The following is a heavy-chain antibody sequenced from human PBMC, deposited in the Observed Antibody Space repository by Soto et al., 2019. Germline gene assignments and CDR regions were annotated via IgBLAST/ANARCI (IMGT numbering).Heavy chain of an antibody. V-gene: IGHV3-9*01. J-gene: IGHJ6*01. Sequence: EAQLVESGGDLVQPGRSLRLSCAASGFTFDDYAMQWVRQIPGKGLQWVSGLSWNGVTIGYAASVKGRFTISRDNAKRSLYLQMNGLRPDVTALYYCAASRAYDSSDYSGFHYGMDVWGLGTTVTVSP. CDR3: AASRAYDSSDYSGFHYGMDV. CDR2: LSWNGVTI. CDR1: GFTFDDYA. D-gene: IGHD3-22*01.